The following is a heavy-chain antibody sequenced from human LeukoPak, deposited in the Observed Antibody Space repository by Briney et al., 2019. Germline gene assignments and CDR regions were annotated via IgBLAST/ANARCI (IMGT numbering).Heavy chain of an antibody. CDR3: AKPPITIFGVAPYGMDG. CDR1: GXTFSNYA. Sequence: PGGSLRLSCAASGXTFSNYAMTWVRQAPGKGLEWVSAISGRGGSTYYAVSVKGRFTISRDNSKNTLYLKMNSLRAEDTAVYFCAKPPITIFGVAPYGMDGWGPGTTVTVSS. J-gene: IGHJ6*02. V-gene: IGHV3-23*01. CDR2: ISGRGGST. D-gene: IGHD3-3*01.